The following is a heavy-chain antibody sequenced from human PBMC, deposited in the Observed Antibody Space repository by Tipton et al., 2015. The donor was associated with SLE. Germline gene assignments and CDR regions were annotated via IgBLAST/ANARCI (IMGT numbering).Heavy chain of an antibody. D-gene: IGHD3-16*02. CDR1: GGSMRSSNHH. CDR3: ARDTSYRLDY. CDR2: IYYVGKT. J-gene: IGHJ4*02. Sequence: TLSLTCTVSGGSMRSSNHHWGWIRQPPGKGLEWIGIIYYVGKTYYNPSLKSRLTISVDTSKNQFSLKLSSVTAADTAVYYCARDTSYRLDYWGQGTLVTVSS. V-gene: IGHV4-39*07.